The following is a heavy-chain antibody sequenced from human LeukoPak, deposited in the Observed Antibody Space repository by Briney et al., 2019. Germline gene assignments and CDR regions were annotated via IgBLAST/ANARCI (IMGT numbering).Heavy chain of an antibody. V-gene: IGHV3-48*03. J-gene: IGHJ6*02. Sequence: GGSLRLSCAASGFTFSSYEMNWVRQAPGKGLEWVSYISSSGSTIYYADSVKSRFTISRDNAKNSMYLQMNSMRAEDTAVYYCARDHFSVRIQLWLVYYGMDVWGQGTTVTVSS. CDR2: ISSSGSTI. D-gene: IGHD5-18*01. CDR1: GFTFSSYE. CDR3: ARDHFSVRIQLWLVYYGMDV.